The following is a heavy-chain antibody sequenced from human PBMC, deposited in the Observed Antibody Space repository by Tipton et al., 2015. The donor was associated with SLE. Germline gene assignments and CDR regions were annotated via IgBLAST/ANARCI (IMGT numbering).Heavy chain of an antibody. CDR2: IIPNFGTA. D-gene: IGHD6-19*01. CDR3: ARSSGISSGWPFKY. Sequence: QSGAAVKKPGSSVKVSCKASGGTFSSSAISWVRQAPGQGLEWMGGIIPNFGTAKYAQKFQGRVTITADKSTSTAYMELSSLRSEDTAVYYWARSSGISSGWPFKYWGQETLVPVSS. J-gene: IGHJ4*02. CDR1: GGTFSSSA. V-gene: IGHV1-69*06.